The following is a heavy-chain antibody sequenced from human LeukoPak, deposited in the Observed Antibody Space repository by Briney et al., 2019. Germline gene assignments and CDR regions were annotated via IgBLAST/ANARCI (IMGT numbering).Heavy chain of an antibody. J-gene: IGHJ4*02. D-gene: IGHD5-12*01. CDR2: INPSGGST. V-gene: IGHV1-46*01. Sequence: ASVKVSCKASGYTFTSYYMHWVRQAPGQGLEWMGIINPSGGSTTYAQKFQGRVTVTRDMSTSTVYMELSSLRSEDTAVYYCARDRYSGYDRGGGSSAWYFDYWGQGTLVTVSS. CDR3: ARDRYSGYDRGGGSSAWYFDY. CDR1: GYTFTSYY.